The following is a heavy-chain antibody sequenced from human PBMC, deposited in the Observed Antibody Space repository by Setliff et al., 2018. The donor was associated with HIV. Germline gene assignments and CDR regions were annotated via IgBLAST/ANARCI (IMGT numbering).Heavy chain of an antibody. J-gene: IGHJ6*02. V-gene: IGHV4-34*01. CDR1: GGSFSGYY. CDR2: INHSGST. Sequence: KPSETLSLTCAVYGGSFSGYYWSWIRQPPGKGLEWIGEINHSGSTNYNPSLKSRVTISVDTSKNQFSLKLSSVTAADTAVYYCARGRVAVVKGYYYYYCGMDVWGQGTTVTV. CDR3: ARGRVAVVKGYYYYYCGMDV. D-gene: IGHD2-15*01.